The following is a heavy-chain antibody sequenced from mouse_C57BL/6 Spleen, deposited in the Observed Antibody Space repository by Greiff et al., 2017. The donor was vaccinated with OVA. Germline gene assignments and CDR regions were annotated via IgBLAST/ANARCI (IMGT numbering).Heavy chain of an antibody. CDR3: ARLGGTRGFDY. V-gene: IGHV5-6*01. CDR2: ISSGGSYT. CDR1: GFTFSSYG. Sequence: EVHLVESGGDLVKPGGSLNLSCAASGFTFSSYGMSWVRQTPDKRLEWVATISSGGSYTYYPDSVKGRFTISRDNAKNTLYLQMSSLKSEDTAMYYCARLGGTRGFDYWGQGTTLTVSS. D-gene: IGHD4-1*01. J-gene: IGHJ2*01.